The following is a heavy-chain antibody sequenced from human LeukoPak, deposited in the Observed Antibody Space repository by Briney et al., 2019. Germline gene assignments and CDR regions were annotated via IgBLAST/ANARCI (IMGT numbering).Heavy chain of an antibody. CDR2: IWYDGSNK. D-gene: IGHD6-6*01. J-gene: IGHJ4*02. CDR3: AKRYRSSSDDY. V-gene: IGHV3-33*06. Sequence: GGSLRLSCAASGFTFSSYGMHWVRQAPGKGLEWVAVIWYDGSNKYYADSVKGRFTISRDNSKNTLYLQMNSLRAEDTAVYYCAKRYRSSSDDYWGQGTLVTVSS. CDR1: GFTFSSYG.